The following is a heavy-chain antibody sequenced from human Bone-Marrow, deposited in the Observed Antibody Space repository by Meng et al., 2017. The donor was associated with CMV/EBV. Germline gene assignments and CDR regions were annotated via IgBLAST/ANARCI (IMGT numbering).Heavy chain of an antibody. CDR1: VFAFEYPA. J-gene: IGHJ4*02. Sequence: CAASVFAFEYPAMCCVRQAPGKGLEWVSGINWNGESTNYAVSLKGRFTISRDNAKNSLYLVMNSLRVEDTAFYFCARVGGISWYGDSWGQGTLVTVSS. D-gene: IGHD6-13*01. CDR2: INWNGEST. V-gene: IGHV3-20*04. CDR3: ARVGGISWYGDS.